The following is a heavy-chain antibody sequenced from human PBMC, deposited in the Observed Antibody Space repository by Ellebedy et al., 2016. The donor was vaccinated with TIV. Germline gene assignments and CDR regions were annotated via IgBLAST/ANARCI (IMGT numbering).Heavy chain of an antibody. CDR2: INSDGSEI. CDR3: ARDSGFYCLDF. CDR1: GFNFINSW. V-gene: IGHV3-7*01. J-gene: IGHJ4*02. Sequence: GGSLRLSXVTSGFNFINSWMTWVRQTPGKGLEWVASINSDGSEIRYVDSVKGRFTFSRDNAANSVYLQMSSLRTDDTAVYYCARDSGFYCLDFWGQGSLVTVSS. D-gene: IGHD2-15*01.